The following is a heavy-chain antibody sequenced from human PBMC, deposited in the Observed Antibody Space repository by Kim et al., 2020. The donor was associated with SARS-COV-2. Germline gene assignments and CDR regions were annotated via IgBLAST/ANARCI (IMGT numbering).Heavy chain of an antibody. CDR2: ISSSSSTI. Sequence: GGSLRLSCAASGFTFSSYSMNWVRQAPGKGLEWVSYISSSSSTIYYADSVKGRFTISRDNAKNSLYLQMNSLRAEDTAVYYCARDYYDSSGYYSSIGTHDYWGQGTLVTVSS. J-gene: IGHJ4*02. CDR1: GFTFSSYS. CDR3: ARDYYDSSGYYSSIGTHDY. V-gene: IGHV3-48*04. D-gene: IGHD3-22*01.